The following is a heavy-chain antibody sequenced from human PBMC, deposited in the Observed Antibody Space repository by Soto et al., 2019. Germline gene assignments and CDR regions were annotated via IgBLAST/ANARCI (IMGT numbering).Heavy chain of an antibody. Sequence: GSLRLSCVASGFSFSDHYMDWVRQAPGKGLEWVGRTRNKANSYTTEYAASVKGRFTISRDESRNSLFLQMNSLKTEDTAVYHCARESHYDILSGYSTDAFEMWGQGTMVTVSS. V-gene: IGHV3-72*01. CDR3: ARESHYDILSGYSTDAFEM. J-gene: IGHJ3*02. D-gene: IGHD3-9*01. CDR2: TRNKANSYTT. CDR1: GFSFSDHY.